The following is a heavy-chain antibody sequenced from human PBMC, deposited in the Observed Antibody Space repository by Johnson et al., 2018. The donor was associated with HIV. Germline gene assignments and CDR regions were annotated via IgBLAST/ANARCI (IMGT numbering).Heavy chain of an antibody. D-gene: IGHD3-10*01. CDR2: INWNGGST. CDR1: GFTFRSYG. J-gene: IGHJ3*02. V-gene: IGHV3-NL1*01. Sequence: QMQLVESGGGAVQPGRSLRLSCAASGFTFRSYGMNWVRQAPGKGLEWVSGINWNGGSTGYADSVKGRFTISRDNAKNTLYVQMNSLRAEDTAVYYCAKSTQANILRESGPYGAFDIWGQGTMVTVSS. CDR3: AKSTQANILRESGPYGAFDI.